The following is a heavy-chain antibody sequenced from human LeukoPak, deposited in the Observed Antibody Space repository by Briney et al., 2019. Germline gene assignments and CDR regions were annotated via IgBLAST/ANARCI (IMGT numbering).Heavy chain of an antibody. J-gene: IGHJ4*02. D-gene: IGHD6-13*01. CDR2: VFNGGST. V-gene: IGHV4-59*11. Sequence: SETLSLTCTVSGASITGHFWSWIRQPPGKGLEWIGYVFNGGSTNYHPSLKCRVTMSLDPSRDQFSLRLSSVTTADTAIYYCATRPAASTWYGVFDFWSQGTLVTVSS. CDR3: ATRPAASTWYGVFDF. CDR1: GASITGHF.